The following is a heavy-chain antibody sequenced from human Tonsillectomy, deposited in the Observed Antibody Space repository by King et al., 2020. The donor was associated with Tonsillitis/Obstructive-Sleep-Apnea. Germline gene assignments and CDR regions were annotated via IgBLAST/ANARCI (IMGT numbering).Heavy chain of an antibody. CDR1: GYSFTSYW. CDR2: IDPSDSYN. J-gene: IGHJ4*02. Sequence: QLVQSGAQVKKPGESLRISCKGSGYSFTSYWISWVRQMPGKALDWMGRIDPSDSYNNYSPSFEGHVTFSADKSICTAYLQWSSLKASDTAMYYCARRYCSSTTCYIDYFDFWGQGTLVTVSS. CDR3: ARRYCSSTTCYIDYFDF. D-gene: IGHD2-2*02. V-gene: IGHV5-10-1*01.